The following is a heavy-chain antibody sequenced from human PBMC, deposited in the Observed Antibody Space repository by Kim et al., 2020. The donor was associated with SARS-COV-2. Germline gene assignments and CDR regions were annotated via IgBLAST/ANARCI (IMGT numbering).Heavy chain of an antibody. CDR1: GFTFSSYS. V-gene: IGHV3-21*01. J-gene: IGHJ6*02. Sequence: GGSLRLSCAASGFTFSSYSMNWVRQAPGKGLEWVSSISSSSSYIYYADSVKGRFTISRDNAKNSLYLQMNSLRAEDTAVYYCARGAVTMVRGVIFSQSRMDVWGQGTTVTVSS. CDR2: ISSSSSYI. CDR3: ARGAVTMVRGVIFSQSRMDV. D-gene: IGHD3-10*01.